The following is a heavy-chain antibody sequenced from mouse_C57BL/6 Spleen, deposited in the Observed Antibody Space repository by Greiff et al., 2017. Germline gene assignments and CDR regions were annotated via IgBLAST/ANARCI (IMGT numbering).Heavy chain of an antibody. V-gene: IGHV1-80*01. J-gene: IGHJ4*01. CDR2: IYPGDGDT. Sequence: QVQLQQSGAELVKPGASVKISCKASGYAFSSYWMNWVKQRPGKGLEWIGQIYPGDGDTNYNGKFKGKATLTADKSSSTAYMQLSSLTSEDSAVYFCARRVFYDEDAMDYWGQGTSVTVSS. CDR3: ARRVFYDEDAMDY. D-gene: IGHD2-3*01. CDR1: GYAFSSYW.